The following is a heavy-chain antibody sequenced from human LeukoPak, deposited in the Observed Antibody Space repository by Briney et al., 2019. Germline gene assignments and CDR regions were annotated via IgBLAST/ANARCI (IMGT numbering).Heavy chain of an antibody. CDR2: MNPNSGNT. Sequence: ASVKVSCKASGYTFTSYDINWVRQATGQGLEWMGWMNPNSGNTGYAQKFQGRVTMTEDTSTDTAYMELSSLRSEDTAVYYCAPGVVAGTFDYWGQGTLVTVSS. J-gene: IGHJ4*02. CDR1: GYTFTSYD. D-gene: IGHD6-19*01. V-gene: IGHV1-8*01. CDR3: APGVVAGTFDY.